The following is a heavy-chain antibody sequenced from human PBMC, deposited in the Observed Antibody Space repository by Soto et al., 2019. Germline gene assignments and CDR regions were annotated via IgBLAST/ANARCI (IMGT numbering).Heavy chain of an antibody. CDR3: ALGMFMDV. J-gene: IGHJ6*04. D-gene: IGHD3-16*01. V-gene: IGHV4-31*01. CDR2: IDHSGTT. Sequence: QVQLQESGPGLVKPSQTLSLTCTVSGASLSSSGHYWNWVRQHPGKGLEWIGYIDHSGTTYYNPSLKSLLAMSIDPSKNQLSLEVTSVTAADTALYFCALGMFMDVWGRGTRVTVSA. CDR1: GASLSSSGHY.